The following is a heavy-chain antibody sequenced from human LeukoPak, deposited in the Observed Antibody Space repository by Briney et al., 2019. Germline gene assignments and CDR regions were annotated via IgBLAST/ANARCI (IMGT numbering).Heavy chain of an antibody. CDR1: GGSIGSYY. CDR3: ARANYPYCSSTSCYLDI. Sequence: SETLSLTCTVSGGSIGSYYWSWIRQPAGKGLEWIGRIYTSGSTNYNPSLKSRVTMSVDTSKNQFSLKLSSVTAADTAMYYCARANYPYCSSTSCYLDIWGQGTMVTVSS. D-gene: IGHD2-2*01. CDR2: IYTSGST. J-gene: IGHJ3*02. V-gene: IGHV4-4*07.